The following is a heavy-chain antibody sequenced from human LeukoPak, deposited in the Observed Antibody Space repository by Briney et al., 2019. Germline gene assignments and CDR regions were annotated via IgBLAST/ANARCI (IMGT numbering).Heavy chain of an antibody. CDR1: GDSVSGYY. Sequence: PSETLSLTCTVSGDSVSGYYGSWIRQPPGKGLEWIGYFYTSANTNYNPSLKSRVTMSVDPSKNQFSLKLSSVSAADTAVYYCARGLRDEERHYGYYMDVWGKGTTVTVSS. J-gene: IGHJ6*03. CDR2: FYTSANT. V-gene: IGHV4-4*09. D-gene: IGHD3-22*01. CDR3: ARGLRDEERHYGYYMDV.